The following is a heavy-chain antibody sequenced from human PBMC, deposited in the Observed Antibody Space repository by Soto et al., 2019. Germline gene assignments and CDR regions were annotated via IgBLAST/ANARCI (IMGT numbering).Heavy chain of an antibody. Sequence: SETLSLTCTVSGGSISSYYWSWIRQPPGKGLEWIGYIYYSGSTNYSPSLKSRVTISVDTSKNQFSLKLSSVAAADTAVYYCARHGLGDAFDIWGQGTMVTVSS. CDR2: IYYSGST. D-gene: IGHD7-27*01. CDR3: ARHGLGDAFDI. CDR1: GGSISSYY. V-gene: IGHV4-59*08. J-gene: IGHJ3*02.